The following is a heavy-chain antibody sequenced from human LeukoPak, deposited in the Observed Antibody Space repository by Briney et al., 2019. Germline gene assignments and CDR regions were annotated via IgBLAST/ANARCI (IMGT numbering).Heavy chain of an antibody. V-gene: IGHV4-61*01. J-gene: IGHJ4*02. CDR1: GGSISGSSYY. CDR3: ARARDSSGPHFDY. CDR2: IYYSGST. Sequence: SETLSLTCTVSGGSISGSSYYWSWIRQPPGKGLEWIGYIYYSGSTNYNPSLKSRVTISVDTSKNQFSLKLSSVTAADTAVYYCARARDSSGPHFDYWGQGTLVTVSS. D-gene: IGHD3-22*01.